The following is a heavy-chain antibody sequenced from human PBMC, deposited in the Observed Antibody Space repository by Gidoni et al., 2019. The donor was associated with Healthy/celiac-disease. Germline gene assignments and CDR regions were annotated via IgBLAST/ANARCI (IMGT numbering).Heavy chain of an antibody. D-gene: IGHD1-26*01. CDR1: GFTFTSSP. J-gene: IGHJ3*02. CDR2: IVVGSGNT. V-gene: IGHV1-58*01. Sequence: QMQLVQSGPEVKKPGTSVKVSCKASGFTFTSSPVQWVRQARGQRLEWIGWIVVGSGNTNYAQKFQERVTITRDMSTSTAYMELSSLRSEDTAVYYCAAEMVGATLDAFDIWGQGTMVTVSS. CDR3: AAEMVGATLDAFDI.